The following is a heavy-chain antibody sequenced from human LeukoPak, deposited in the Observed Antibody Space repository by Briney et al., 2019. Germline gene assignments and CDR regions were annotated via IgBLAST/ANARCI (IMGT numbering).Heavy chain of an antibody. V-gene: IGHV3-30-3*01. CDR3: ARALQRFGELFGNDAFDI. Sequence: GRSLRLSCAASGFTFSSYAMHWVRQAPGKGLEWVAVISYDGSNKYYADSVKGRFTISRDNSKNTLYLQMNSLRAEDTAVYYCARALQRFGELFGNDAFDIWGQGTMVTVSS. D-gene: IGHD3-10*01. CDR1: GFTFSSYA. J-gene: IGHJ3*02. CDR2: ISYDGSNK.